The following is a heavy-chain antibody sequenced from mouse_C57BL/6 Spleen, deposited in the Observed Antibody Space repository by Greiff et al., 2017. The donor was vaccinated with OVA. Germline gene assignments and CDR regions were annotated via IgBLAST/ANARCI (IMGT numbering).Heavy chain of an antibody. CDR1: GYTFTDYY. CDR3: ARDDYAPFAY. J-gene: IGHJ3*01. Sequence: VQLQQSGPELVKPGASVKISCKASGYTFTDYYMNWVKQSHGKSLEWIGDINPNNGGTSYNQKFKGKATLTVDKSSSTAYMELRSLTSEDSAVYYCARDDYAPFAYWGQGTLVTVSA. D-gene: IGHD2-4*01. V-gene: IGHV1-26*01. CDR2: INPNNGGT.